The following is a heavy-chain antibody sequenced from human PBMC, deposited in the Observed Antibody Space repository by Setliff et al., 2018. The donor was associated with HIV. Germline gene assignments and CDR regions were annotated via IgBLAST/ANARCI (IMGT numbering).Heavy chain of an antibody. CDR2: IYFTGSS. Sequence: SETLSLTCTVSGGLISSHIYQWGWIRQPPGKGLEWIGSIYFTGSSDNNPSLKSRVTLSVDTSKHQFSLKLSSVTAADTAVYYCARVQMAYAAFDVWGQGTMVTVSS. CDR3: ARVQMAYAAFDV. J-gene: IGHJ3*01. V-gene: IGHV4-39*07. CDR1: GGLISSHIYQ. D-gene: IGHD4-17*01.